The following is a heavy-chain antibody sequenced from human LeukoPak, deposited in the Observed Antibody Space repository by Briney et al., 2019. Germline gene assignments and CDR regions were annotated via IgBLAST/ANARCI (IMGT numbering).Heavy chain of an antibody. J-gene: IGHJ4*02. V-gene: IGHV3-48*01. CDR1: GFTFSSYS. D-gene: IGHD4-17*01. CDR2: ISSSSRTI. Sequence: GGSLRLSCAASGFTFSSYSMNWVRQAPGKGLEWVSYISSSSRTIYYADSVKGRFTISRDTAKNSLYLQMNSLRAEDTAVYYCARALLLGNYGDRKSDYWGQGTLVTVSS. CDR3: ARALLLGNYGDRKSDY.